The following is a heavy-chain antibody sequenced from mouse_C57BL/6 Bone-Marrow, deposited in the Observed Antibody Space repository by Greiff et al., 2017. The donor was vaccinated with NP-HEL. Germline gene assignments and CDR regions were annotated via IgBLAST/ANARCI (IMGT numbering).Heavy chain of an antibody. CDR3: ARRYFDY. CDR2: INPNNGGT. J-gene: IGHJ2*01. Sequence: VQLQQSGPELVKPGASVKISCKASGYTFTDYYMNWVKQSHGKSLEWIGDINPNNGGTSYNQKFKGKATLTVDKSSSTAYMELRSLTSDDSAVYYCARRYFDYWGQGTTLTVSS. CDR1: GYTFTDYY. V-gene: IGHV1-26*01.